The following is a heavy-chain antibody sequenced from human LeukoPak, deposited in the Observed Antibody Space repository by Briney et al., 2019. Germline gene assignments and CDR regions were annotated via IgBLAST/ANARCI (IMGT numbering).Heavy chain of an antibody. D-gene: IGHD3-10*01. CDR1: GYTLTELS. Sequence: GASVTVSFKVSGYTLTELSMHWVRQAPGRGREWVGGFDPEDGETIYAQKFQGRVTMTEDTSTDTAYMELSSLRSEDTAVYYCATDRRFGELPIDYWGQGTLVTVSS. J-gene: IGHJ4*02. CDR2: FDPEDGET. V-gene: IGHV1-24*01. CDR3: ATDRRFGELPIDY.